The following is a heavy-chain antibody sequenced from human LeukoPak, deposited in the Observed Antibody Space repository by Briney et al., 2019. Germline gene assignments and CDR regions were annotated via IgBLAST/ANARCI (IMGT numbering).Heavy chain of an antibody. Sequence: PGVTLRLSCAVSGLSFRDAWLLWVRQPPGKGREWNGRTTSGTEKAHYTAPVNSKITITRDYSKHTMYLHMNSLKSDDTAVYYCTWMTTVVTFDIWGQGTLVTVAS. CDR2: TTSGTEKA. CDR1: GLSFRDAW. V-gene: IGHV3-15*06. J-gene: IGHJ4*02. CDR3: TWMTTVVTFDI. D-gene: IGHD4-23*01.